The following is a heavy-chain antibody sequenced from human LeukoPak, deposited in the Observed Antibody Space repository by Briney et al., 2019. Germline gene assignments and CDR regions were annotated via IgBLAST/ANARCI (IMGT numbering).Heavy chain of an antibody. V-gene: IGHV3-23*01. D-gene: IGHD3-16*01. CDR2: ISGSGGST. J-gene: IGHJ3*02. Sequence: GGSLRLSCAASGFTFSNYALSWVRQAPGKGLEWVSAISGSGGSTYYADSVKGRFTISRDNSKNTLYLQMNSLRAEDTAVYYCAKVWAATRDAFDIWGQGTMVTVSS. CDR1: GFTFSNYA. CDR3: AKVWAATRDAFDI.